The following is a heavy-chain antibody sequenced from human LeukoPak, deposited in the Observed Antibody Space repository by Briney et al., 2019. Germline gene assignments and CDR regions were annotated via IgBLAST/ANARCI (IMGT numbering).Heavy chain of an antibody. V-gene: IGHV4-34*01. CDR2: INHSGST. J-gene: IGHJ6*03. D-gene: IGHD3-10*01. Sequence: SETLSLTCAVYGGSFSGYYWSWIRQPPGKGLEWIGEINHSGSTNYNPSLKSRVTISVDTSKNQFSLKLSSVTAADTAVYYCARRGYGSGRYYYYYYMDVWGKGTTVTVSS. CDR3: ARRGYGSGRYYYYYYMDV. CDR1: GGSFSGYY.